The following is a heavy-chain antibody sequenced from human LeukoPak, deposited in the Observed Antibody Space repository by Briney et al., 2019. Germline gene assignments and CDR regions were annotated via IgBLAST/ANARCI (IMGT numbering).Heavy chain of an antibody. Sequence: GGSLRLSCEASGFTFSSHAMTWVRQAPGKGLEWVSSITGRGGTTYYADSVRGRFTISRDNSKNTVYLQMNSLRAEDTAVYYCAARNRGPYYFDYWGRGTLVTVSS. V-gene: IGHV3-23*01. CDR1: GFTFSSHA. CDR2: ITGRGGTT. D-gene: IGHD7-27*01. J-gene: IGHJ4*02. CDR3: AARNRGPYYFDY.